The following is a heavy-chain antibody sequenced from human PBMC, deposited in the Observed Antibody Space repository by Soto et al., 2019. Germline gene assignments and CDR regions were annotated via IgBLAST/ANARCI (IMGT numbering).Heavy chain of an antibody. CDR3: THRSGMGGNSWLPGF. Sequence: TLSLTCTVSGGSISSYYWSWIRQPPGKALEWLALIYWDDDKRYSPSLRNRLTITKDTSKNQVVLTMTNMDPVDTATYYCTHRSGMGGNSWLPGFWGQGILVTVSS. CDR2: IYWDDDK. V-gene: IGHV2-5*08. CDR1: GGSISSYYW. D-gene: IGHD2-2*01. J-gene: IGHJ1*01.